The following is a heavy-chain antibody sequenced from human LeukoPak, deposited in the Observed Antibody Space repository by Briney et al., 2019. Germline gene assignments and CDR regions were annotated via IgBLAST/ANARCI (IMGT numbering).Heavy chain of an antibody. J-gene: IGHJ6*04. V-gene: IGHV3-48*03. CDR1: GFTFSSYV. D-gene: IGHD3-10*02. Sequence: GGSLRLSCAVSGFTFSSYVMSWVRQAPGKGLEWVSAISGSGSTIYYADSVKGRFTISRDNDKNSLYLQMNSLRAEDTAVYYCAELGITMIGGVWGKGTTVTISS. CDR3: AELGITMIGGV. CDR2: ISGSGSTI.